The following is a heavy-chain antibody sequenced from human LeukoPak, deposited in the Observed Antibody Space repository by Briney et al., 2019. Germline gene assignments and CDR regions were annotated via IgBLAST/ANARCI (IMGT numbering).Heavy chain of an antibody. Sequence: SETLSLTCAVSGGSISSSNWWSWVRQPPGKGLEWIGEIYHSGSTNYNPSLKSRVTISVDKSKNQFSLKLSSVTAADTAVYYCARSGDCSSTSCEEYGMDVWGQGTTVTASS. J-gene: IGHJ6*02. CDR1: GGSISSSNW. CDR2: IYHSGST. D-gene: IGHD2-2*01. V-gene: IGHV4-4*02. CDR3: ARSGDCSSTSCEEYGMDV.